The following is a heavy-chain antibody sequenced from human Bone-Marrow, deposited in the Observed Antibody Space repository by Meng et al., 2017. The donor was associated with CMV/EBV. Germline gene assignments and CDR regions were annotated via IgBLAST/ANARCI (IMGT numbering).Heavy chain of an antibody. J-gene: IGHJ6*02. Sequence: ASVKVSCKASGYTISDYYVHYIRQAPGQGLEWMGWMNPNSGNTGYAQKFQGRVTITRNTSISTAYMELSSLRSEDTAVYYCARGPRWNYGFYYYYGMDVWGQGTTVTVSS. CDR1: GYTISDYY. V-gene: IGHV1-8*03. CDR2: MNPNSGNT. CDR3: ARGPRWNYGFYYYYGMDV. D-gene: IGHD1-7*01.